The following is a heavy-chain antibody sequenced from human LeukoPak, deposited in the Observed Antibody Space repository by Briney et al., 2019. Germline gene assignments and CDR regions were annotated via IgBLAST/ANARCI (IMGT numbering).Heavy chain of an antibody. J-gene: IGHJ6*02. CDR3: VRALYDFWNGHYGMDV. Sequence: GGSLRLSCAASGLTFSSYCMTWVRQAPGKGLEWVANIKQDGSEDYYVDSVKGRFTISRDNARNSLDLQMNSLRAEDTAVYYCVRALYDFWNGHYGMDVWGQGTTVAVSS. V-gene: IGHV3-7*05. CDR2: IKQDGSED. CDR1: GLTFSSYC. D-gene: IGHD3-3*01.